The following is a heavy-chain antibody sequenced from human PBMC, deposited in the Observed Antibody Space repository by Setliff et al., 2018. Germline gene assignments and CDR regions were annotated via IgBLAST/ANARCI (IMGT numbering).Heavy chain of an antibody. J-gene: IGHJ3*02. D-gene: IGHD3-3*01. CDR3: ARPLSQFWSGYHTAAFDI. CDR2: MNPNSGNT. CDR1: GYTFTSYD. Sequence: GASVKVSCKASGYTFTSYDINWVRQATGQGLEWMGWMNPNSGNTGYAQKFQGRVTMTRNTSISTAYMELSSLRSEDTAVYYCARPLSQFWSGYHTAAFDIWGQGTMVTVS. V-gene: IGHV1-8*02.